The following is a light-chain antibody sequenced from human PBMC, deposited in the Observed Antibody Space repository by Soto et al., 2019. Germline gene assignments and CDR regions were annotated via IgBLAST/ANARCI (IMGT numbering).Light chain of an antibody. Sequence: DIQMTQSPSTLSASVGDRVTITCRASQTIDSWLAWYQQRPGKPPNLLIYKASTLASGVPSRFSGSGSGTEFTLTINSLQPDDFATYYCQQAFSFPITFGQGTRLEIK. J-gene: IGKJ5*01. CDR2: KAS. CDR1: QTIDSW. CDR3: QQAFSFPIT. V-gene: IGKV1-5*03.